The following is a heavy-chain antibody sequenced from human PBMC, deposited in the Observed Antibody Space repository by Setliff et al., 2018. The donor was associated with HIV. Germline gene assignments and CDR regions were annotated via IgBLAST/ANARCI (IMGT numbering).Heavy chain of an antibody. J-gene: IGHJ6*02. D-gene: IGHD6-6*01. Sequence: GESLKISCQASGYSFTKYWIGWVRQIPGKGLEWMGIIYPGDSDTRYSPSFQGQVTISADKSISAAYLQWSSLKASDTAMYYCARLSSSSGQYFHDMDVWGQGTTVTVSS. V-gene: IGHV5-51*01. CDR3: ARLSSSSGQYFHDMDV. CDR2: IYPGDSDT. CDR1: GYSFTKYW.